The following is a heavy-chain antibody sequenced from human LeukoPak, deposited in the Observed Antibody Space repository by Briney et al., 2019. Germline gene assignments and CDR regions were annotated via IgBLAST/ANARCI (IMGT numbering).Heavy chain of an antibody. Sequence: GGSLRLSCAASGFTFNSYAMSWVRQAPGKGLEWLSAITASGGDTYYADSVKGRFTISRDNSKDTLYLQINNLRADDTAVYYCAANGRDTAWHRNYWSQGTRVAVSS. D-gene: IGHD1-14*01. V-gene: IGHV3-23*01. CDR1: GFTFNSYA. CDR3: AANGRDTAWHRNY. CDR2: ITASGGDT. J-gene: IGHJ4*02.